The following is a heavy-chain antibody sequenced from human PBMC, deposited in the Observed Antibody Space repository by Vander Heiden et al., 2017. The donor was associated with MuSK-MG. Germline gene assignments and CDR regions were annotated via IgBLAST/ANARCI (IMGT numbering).Heavy chain of an antibody. J-gene: IGHJ4*02. Sequence: EVQLVESGGGLVQPGGFLRLSCAASGFTFSRYWMRGVRQAPGKGLEGVANIKQDGSEKYYVDSVKGRFTISRDNAKNSLYLQMNSLRAEDTAVYYCARVGAYCGGDCYFPNEAADYWGQGTLVTVSS. D-gene: IGHD2-21*01. CDR2: IKQDGSEK. V-gene: IGHV3-7*01. CDR3: ARVGAYCGGDCYFPNEAADY. CDR1: GFTFSRYW.